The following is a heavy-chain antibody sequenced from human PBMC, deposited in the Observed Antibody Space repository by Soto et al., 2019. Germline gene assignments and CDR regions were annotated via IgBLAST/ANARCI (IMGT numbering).Heavy chain of an antibody. V-gene: IGHV3-23*01. CDR2: ISGSGGGT. D-gene: IGHD6-13*01. Sequence: GVSLRLSCAASGFTFSSYAMSWVRQAPGKGLEWVSAISGSGGGTYYADSVKGRFTISRDNSKNTLYLQMSSLRAEDTAVYYCAKDIEISAAVGTFDYWGQGALVTVSP. J-gene: IGHJ4*02. CDR1: GFTFSSYA. CDR3: AKDIEISAAVGTFDY.